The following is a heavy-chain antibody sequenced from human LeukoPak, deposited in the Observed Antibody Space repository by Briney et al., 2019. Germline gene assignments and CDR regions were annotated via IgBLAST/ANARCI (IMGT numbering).Heavy chain of an antibody. Sequence: ASVKVSCKASGYTFTSYDINWVRQATGQGLEWMGWMNPNSGNTGYAQKFQGRVTMTRNTSISTAYMELSSLRSEDTAVYYCARAYGYSSSWAALTYYYYYMDVWGKGTTVTVSS. J-gene: IGHJ6*03. D-gene: IGHD6-13*01. CDR2: MNPNSGNT. V-gene: IGHV1-8*01. CDR3: ARAYGYSSSWAALTYYYYYMDV. CDR1: GYTFTSYD.